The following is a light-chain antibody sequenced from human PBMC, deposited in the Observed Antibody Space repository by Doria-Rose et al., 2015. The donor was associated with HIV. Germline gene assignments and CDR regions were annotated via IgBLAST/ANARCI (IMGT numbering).Light chain of an antibody. V-gene: IGKV4-1*01. CDR2: WAS. Sequence: TQSPESLGMSLGERATPNCKSNQSLLHTSKNYLAWYQQRPGQPPKLLIYWASTRQSGVPARFSGSGSGTDFTLTISSLEAEDVAVYYCQQYYDTPSFGPGTTVDIK. CDR1: QSLLHTSKNY. CDR3: QQYYDTPS. J-gene: IGKJ3*01.